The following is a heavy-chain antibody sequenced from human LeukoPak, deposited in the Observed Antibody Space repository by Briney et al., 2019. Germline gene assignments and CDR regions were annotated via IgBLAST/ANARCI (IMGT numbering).Heavy chain of an antibody. V-gene: IGHV3-48*03. CDR1: GFTFSSYE. D-gene: IGHD1-14*01. J-gene: IGHJ4*02. CDR3: VRGDRYFFDS. Sequence: PGGSLRLSCAASGFTFSSYEMNWVRQAPGRGLEWVSYIGNTGRTIYYADSVQGRFTISRDNAKNSLYLQMNSLRAEDTAIYYCVRGDRYFFDSWGQGTLVTVSS. CDR2: IGNTGRTI.